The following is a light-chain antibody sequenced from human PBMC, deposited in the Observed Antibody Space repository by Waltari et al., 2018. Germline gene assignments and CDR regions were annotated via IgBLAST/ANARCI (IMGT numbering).Light chain of an antibody. CDR1: QSINNY. V-gene: IGKV1-39*01. Sequence: DIQMTQSPSSLSASVGDRVTITCRASQSINNYLNWYQHKPGKAPKLLIYGAFNLQTGVPSRLSGRRAGTDLTLTIYSLQPEDFATYYCQQSYRSPYTFGGGTKVEIK. J-gene: IGKJ4*01. CDR3: QQSYRSPYT. CDR2: GAF.